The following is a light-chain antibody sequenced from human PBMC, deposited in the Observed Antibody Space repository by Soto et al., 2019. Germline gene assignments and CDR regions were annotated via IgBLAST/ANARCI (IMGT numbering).Light chain of an antibody. J-gene: IGKJ5*01. CDR2: AAS. CDR3: QNHNSAPIT. CDR1: QGISNY. Sequence: DIQMTQSPSSLSASVGDRVTITCRASQGISNYLASYKQKSGKLPKLLIYAASTLQSGVPYRVSGSGSGTDVTLTINSLQPEDVASYYCQNHNSAPITFGQGTRLEIK. V-gene: IGKV1-27*01.